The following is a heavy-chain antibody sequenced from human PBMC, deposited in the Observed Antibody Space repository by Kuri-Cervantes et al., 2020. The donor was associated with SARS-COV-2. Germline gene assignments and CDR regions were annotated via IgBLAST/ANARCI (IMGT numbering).Heavy chain of an antibody. CDR1: GYTFTGYY. V-gene: IGHV1-2*02. CDR3: ARGTMVAVAGNGWFDP. Sequence: ASVKVSCKASGYTFTGYYMHWVRQAPGQGLEWMGWINPNSGGTNYAQKFQGRVTMTRDTSISTAYIELSRLRSDDTAVYYCARGTMVAVAGNGWFDPWGQGTRVTVSS. CDR2: INPNSGGT. J-gene: IGHJ5*02. D-gene: IGHD6-19*01.